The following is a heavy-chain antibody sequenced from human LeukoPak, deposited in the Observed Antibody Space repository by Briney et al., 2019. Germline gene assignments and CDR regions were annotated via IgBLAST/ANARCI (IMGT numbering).Heavy chain of an antibody. V-gene: IGHV3-11*04. CDR1: GFSFSDYY. D-gene: IGHD7-27*01. CDR3: ARDHNWGFDY. J-gene: IGHJ4*02. Sequence: PGWSLRLSCAASGFSFSDYYMSWIRQATGKGLEWVSYISNSGNTIYYADSVRGRFTISRDNAKNSLYLQMDSLRAEDTAVYYCARDHNWGFDYWGQGALVSVSS. CDR2: ISNSGNTI.